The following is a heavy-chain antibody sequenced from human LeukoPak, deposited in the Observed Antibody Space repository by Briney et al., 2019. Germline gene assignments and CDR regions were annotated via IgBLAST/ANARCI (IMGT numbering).Heavy chain of an antibody. J-gene: IGHJ4*02. Sequence: SETLSLTCIVSGGSISSSSYYWGWIRQPPGKGLEWIGSIYYSGSTYYNPSLKSRVTISVDTSKNQFSLKLSSVTAADTAVYYCARDTTSLWFGELNFDYWGQGTLVTVSS. CDR1: GGSISSSSYY. V-gene: IGHV4-39*07. D-gene: IGHD3-10*01. CDR3: ARDTTSLWFGELNFDY. CDR2: IYYSGST.